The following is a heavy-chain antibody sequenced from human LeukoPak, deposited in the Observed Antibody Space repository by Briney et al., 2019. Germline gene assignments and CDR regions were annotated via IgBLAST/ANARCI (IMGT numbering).Heavy chain of an antibody. J-gene: IGHJ4*02. CDR2: INPNSGGT. Sequence: SVKVSCKASGYTFTGYYMHWVRQAPGQGLEWMGWINPNSGGTNYAQKFQGRVTMTRDTSISTAYMELSRLRSDDTAVYYCARARYDYVWGSHWGQGTLVTVSS. CDR1: GYTFTGYY. CDR3: ARARYDYVWGSH. V-gene: IGHV1-2*02. D-gene: IGHD3-16*01.